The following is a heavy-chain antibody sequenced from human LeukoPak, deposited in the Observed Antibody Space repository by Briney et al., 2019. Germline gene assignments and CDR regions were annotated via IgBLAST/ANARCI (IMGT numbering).Heavy chain of an antibody. Sequence: SETLSLTCAVYGGSFSGYYWSWIRQPPGKGLEWIGEINHSGSTNYNPSLKSRVTISVDTSKNQFSLKLSSVTAADTAVYYCASSDSSTSCYGYWGQGTLVTVSS. CDR2: INHSGST. V-gene: IGHV4-34*01. CDR3: ASSDSSTSCYGY. CDR1: GGSFSGYY. J-gene: IGHJ4*02. D-gene: IGHD2-2*01.